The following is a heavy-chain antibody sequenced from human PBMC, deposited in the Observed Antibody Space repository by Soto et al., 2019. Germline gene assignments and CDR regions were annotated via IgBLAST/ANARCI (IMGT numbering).Heavy chain of an antibody. CDR1: GYPFTSYG. V-gene: IGHV1-18*04. J-gene: IGHJ2*01. CDR3: ARGISYGDYSDWYFDL. Sequence: ASVKVSFKASGYPFTSYGISLVRQAPGQGLEWMGWISAYNGNTNYAQKLQGRVTMTTDTSTSTAYMELRSLRSDDTAVYYCARGISYGDYSDWYFDLWGRGTMVTVSS. D-gene: IGHD4-17*01. CDR2: ISAYNGNT.